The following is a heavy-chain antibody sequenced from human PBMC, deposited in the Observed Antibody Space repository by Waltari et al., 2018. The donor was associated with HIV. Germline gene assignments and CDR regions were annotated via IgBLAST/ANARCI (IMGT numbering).Heavy chain of an antibody. V-gene: IGHV3-49*04. Sequence: EVQLVESGGGLAQPGRSLRLSCLGSGFNFAAYSVSCVRQAPGERLEWVGVIRSKPHGGKTEYAASVKGRFSISRDDSNNIAYLQMNSLTVEDTAVYYCIRNQVFYFDYWGQGALVTVSS. CDR1: GFNFAAYS. CDR3: IRNQVFYFDY. D-gene: IGHD3-10*01. J-gene: IGHJ4*02. CDR2: IRSKPHGGKT.